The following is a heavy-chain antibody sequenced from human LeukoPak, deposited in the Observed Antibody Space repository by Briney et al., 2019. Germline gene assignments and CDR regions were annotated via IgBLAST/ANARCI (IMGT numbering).Heavy chain of an antibody. CDR1: GFTFSNYA. Sequence: PGGSLRLSCAASGFTFSNYAMTWVRQAPGKGLEWVSAISGSGGVTFYADSVKGRFTISRDNSKNTLYLQMNSLRAEDTAVYYCAKNNYYDTLSGAFDIWGQGTMVTVSS. J-gene: IGHJ3*02. V-gene: IGHV3-23*01. D-gene: IGHD3-22*01. CDR3: AKNNYYDTLSGAFDI. CDR2: ISGSGGVT.